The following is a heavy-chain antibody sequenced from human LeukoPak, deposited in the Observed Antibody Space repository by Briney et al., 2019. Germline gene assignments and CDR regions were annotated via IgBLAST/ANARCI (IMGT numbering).Heavy chain of an antibody. Sequence: SETLSLTCSVSGVSVSDGRYYWTWIRQHPGKGLEWIGYEYYSGGAKYNPSLKSRLTISIDTSKNQFSLQLSSVTAADTATYYCATPYCSSLSCLDVFNMWGQGTRVTVSS. V-gene: IGHV4-31*03. J-gene: IGHJ3*02. CDR1: GVSVSDGRYY. D-gene: IGHD2-2*01. CDR3: ATPYCSSLSCLDVFNM. CDR2: EYYSGGA.